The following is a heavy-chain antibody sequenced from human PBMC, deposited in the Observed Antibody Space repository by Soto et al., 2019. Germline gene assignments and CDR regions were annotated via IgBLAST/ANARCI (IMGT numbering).Heavy chain of an antibody. CDR3: ATSYDISGYDY. Sequence: EVQLLESVGGLVQPGGSLRLSFAASGFTFSSYAMSWVRHSPGKGLEWVSARSGSGISTYYVDTVKGRFTISRDNSRNPLCLKMNSLRAEDTAVYYCATSYDISGYDYWGHGTLVTVSS. CDR2: RSGSGIST. V-gene: IGHV3-23*01. D-gene: IGHD3-22*01. CDR1: GFTFSSYA. J-gene: IGHJ4*01.